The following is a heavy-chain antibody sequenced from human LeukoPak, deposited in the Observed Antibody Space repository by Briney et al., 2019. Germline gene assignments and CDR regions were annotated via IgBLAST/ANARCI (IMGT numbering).Heavy chain of an antibody. V-gene: IGHV4-30-2*01. CDR3: AREGGNWFDP. CDR1: GGSISSGSYS. D-gene: IGHD1-26*01. CDR2: IYHSGST. Sequence: SQTLSLTCAVSGGSISSGSYSWSWIRQPPGKGLEWIGYIYHSGSTYYNPSLKSRVTISVDRSKNQFSLKLSSVTAADTAVYYCAREGGNWFDPWGQGTLVTVSS. J-gene: IGHJ5*02.